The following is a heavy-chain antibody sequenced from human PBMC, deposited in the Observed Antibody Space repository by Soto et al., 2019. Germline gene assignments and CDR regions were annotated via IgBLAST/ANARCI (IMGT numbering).Heavy chain of an antibody. J-gene: IGHJ4*02. CDR1: GGTFSSYA. D-gene: IGHD6-19*01. CDR3: AGSIAVATYYFDY. V-gene: IGHV1-69*13. CDR2: IIPIFGTA. Sequence: SVKVSCKASGGTFSSYAISWVRQAPGQGLEWMGGIIPIFGTANYAQKFQGRVTITADESTSTAYMELSSLRSEDTAVYYCAGSIAVATYYFDYWGQGTLVTVSS.